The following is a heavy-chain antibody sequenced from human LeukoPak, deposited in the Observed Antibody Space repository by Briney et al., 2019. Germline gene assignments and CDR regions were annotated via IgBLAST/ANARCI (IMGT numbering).Heavy chain of an antibody. J-gene: IGHJ6*03. D-gene: IGHD1-1*01. Sequence: GGSLRLSCAASGFTFSSYAMSWVRQAPGKGLELVSAISGSGGSTYYADSVKGRFTISRDNSKNTLYLQMNSLRAEDTAVYYCAKSLTTFYYYYMDVWGKGTTVTVSS. CDR2: ISGSGGST. CDR1: GFTFSSYA. CDR3: AKSLTTFYYYYMDV. V-gene: IGHV3-23*01.